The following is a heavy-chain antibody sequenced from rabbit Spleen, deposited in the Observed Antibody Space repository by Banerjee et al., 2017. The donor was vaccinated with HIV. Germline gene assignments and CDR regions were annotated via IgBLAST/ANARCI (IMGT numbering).Heavy chain of an antibody. CDR3: ARDTSSSFSSYGMDL. CDR1: GFSFSSRYY. CDR2: IYTDGSGDT. J-gene: IGHJ6*01. D-gene: IGHD1-1*01. Sequence: QSLEESGGDLVKPGASLTLTCTASGFSFSSRYYMCWVRQAPGKGLEWIACIYTDGSGDTYAASWAKGRFTISKTSSTTVTLQMTSLTAADTATYFCARDTSSSFSSYGMDLWGPGTLVTVS. V-gene: IGHV1S40*01.